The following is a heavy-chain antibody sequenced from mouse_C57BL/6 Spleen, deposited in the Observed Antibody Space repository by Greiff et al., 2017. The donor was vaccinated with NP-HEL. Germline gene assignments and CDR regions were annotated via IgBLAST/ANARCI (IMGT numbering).Heavy chain of an antibody. J-gene: IGHJ3*01. V-gene: IGHV1-26*01. CDR1: GYTFTDYY. CDR3: ARGGKWYPFAY. CDR2: INPNNGGT. Sequence: EVQLQQSGPELVKPGASVKISCKASGYTFTDYYMNWVKQSHGKSLEWIGDINPNNGGTSYNQKFKGKATLTGDKSSSTAYMELRSLTSEDSAVYYCARGGKWYPFAYWGQGTLVTVSA. D-gene: IGHD2-1*01.